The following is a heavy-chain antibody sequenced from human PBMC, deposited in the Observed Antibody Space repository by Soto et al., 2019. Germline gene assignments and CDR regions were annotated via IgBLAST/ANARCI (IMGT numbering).Heavy chain of an antibody. V-gene: IGHV1-69*13. Sequence: VKGSCTASAGPFISYAIIWGRQAPGQGLEWMGGIIPIFGTANYAQKFRGRVTITADESTSTAYMELSSLRSEDTAVYYCARDRAGTYYYYGMDVWGQGTTVTVSS. J-gene: IGHJ6*02. CDR2: IIPIFGTA. D-gene: IGHD1-1*01. CDR3: ARDRAGTYYYYGMDV. CDR1: AGPFISYA.